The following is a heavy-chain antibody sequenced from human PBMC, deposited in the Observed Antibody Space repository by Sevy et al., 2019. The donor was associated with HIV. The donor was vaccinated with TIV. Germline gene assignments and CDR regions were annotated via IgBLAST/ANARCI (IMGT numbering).Heavy chain of an antibody. CDR1: GGSINSRTSY. V-gene: IGHV4-39*01. Sequence: SETLSLTCTVSGGSINSRTSYWGWIRQPPGKGLEWIGIIYYSGVTYYNPSLKSRVTISVDTSKNQFSLKLSSVTAADTVVYYCGRLDATRPKGYYFDYWGQGTLVTVSS. J-gene: IGHJ4*02. CDR2: IYYSGVT. CDR3: GRLDATRPKGYYFDY. D-gene: IGHD1-1*01.